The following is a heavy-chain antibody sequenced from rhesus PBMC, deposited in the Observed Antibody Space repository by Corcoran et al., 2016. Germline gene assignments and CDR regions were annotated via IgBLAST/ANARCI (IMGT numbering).Heavy chain of an antibody. J-gene: IGHJ6*01. V-gene: IGHV3-59*01. CDR3: ARDSVVDRYRGLDS. Sequence: EVQLVESGGGLAKPGGSLRLSCAASGFTFSDYYMHWGRQASGKGREWVARISNGGCTTGYADSVKDRFPISRENAKNTLYLQMNSLRAEDTAVYYCARDSVVDRYRGLDSWGQGVVVTVSS. CDR2: ISNGGCTT. CDR1: GFTFSDYY. D-gene: IGHD2-27*01.